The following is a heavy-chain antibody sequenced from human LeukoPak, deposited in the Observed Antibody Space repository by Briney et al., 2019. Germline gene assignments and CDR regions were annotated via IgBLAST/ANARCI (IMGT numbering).Heavy chain of an antibody. V-gene: IGHV4-30-4*01. CDR3: ARGRMIVDAFDI. Sequence: PSETLSLTCTVSGGSISSGDYYWSWIRQPPGKGLEWIGYIYYSGSTYYNPSLKSRVTISVDTSKNQFSLKLSSVTAADTAVYYCARGRMIVDAFDIWGQGTMVTVSS. D-gene: IGHD3-22*01. CDR2: IYYSGST. J-gene: IGHJ3*02. CDR1: GGSISSGDYY.